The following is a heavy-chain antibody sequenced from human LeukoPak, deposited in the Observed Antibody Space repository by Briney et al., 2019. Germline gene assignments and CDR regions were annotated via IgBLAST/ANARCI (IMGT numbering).Heavy chain of an antibody. CDR2: INHSGST. V-gene: IGHV4-34*01. CDR3: ARGRRGYATDY. CDR1: GVSFSGYY. D-gene: IGHD5-18*01. Sequence: SETLSLTCAVYGVSFSGYYWSWVRQPPGKGLEWIGEINHSGSTNYNPSLKSRVTISVDTSKNQFSLKLSSVTAADTAVYYCARGRRGYATDYWGQGTLVTVSS. J-gene: IGHJ4*02.